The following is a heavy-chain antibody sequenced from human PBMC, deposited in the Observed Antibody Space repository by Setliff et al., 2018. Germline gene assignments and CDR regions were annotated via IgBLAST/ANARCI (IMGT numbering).Heavy chain of an antibody. V-gene: IGHV4-59*01. D-gene: IGHD6-19*01. J-gene: IGHJ6*03. CDR1: GGSISSSY. CDR2: MYYSGST. CDR3: ARAPPSSGWTPRGYYYYYMDV. Sequence: SETLSLTCSVSGGSISSSYWTWIRQPPGKGLEWIGYMYYSGSTNYNPSFKSRVTISVDTSKNQFSLKLSSVTAADTAVYYCARAPPSSGWTPRGYYYYYMDVWGKGTTVTVSS.